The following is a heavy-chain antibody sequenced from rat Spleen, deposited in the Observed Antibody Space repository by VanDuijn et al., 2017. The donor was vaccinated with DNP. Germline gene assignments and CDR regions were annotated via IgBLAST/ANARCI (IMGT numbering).Heavy chain of an antibody. CDR1: GFTFSDYY. J-gene: IGHJ1*01. D-gene: IGHD1-6*01. CDR2: ISYDGGST. CDR3: ARHTTGLGYYWYFDF. Sequence: EVQLVESGGGLVQPGRSLKLSCAASGFTFSDYYMAWVRQAPTKGLEWVAYISYDGGSTYYGDSGKGRLTISRDNAKSTLYLQMNSLRSEDMATYYCARHTTGLGYYWYFDFWGPGTMVTVSS. V-gene: IGHV5-22*01.